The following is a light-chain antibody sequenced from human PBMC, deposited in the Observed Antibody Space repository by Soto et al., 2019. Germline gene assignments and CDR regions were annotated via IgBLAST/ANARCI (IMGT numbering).Light chain of an antibody. CDR3: SSYTNINTRACV. CDR1: SGDIGSYNR. J-gene: IGLJ1*01. Sequence: QSVLTQPPSASGSPGQSVTISCTGTSGDIGSYNRVSWYQQHPGKAPKLIIYEVTDRPSGVSNRFSGSKSGNTASLTISGLQAEDEAEYYCSSYTNINTRACVFGTGTKV. V-gene: IGLV2-14*01. CDR2: EVT.